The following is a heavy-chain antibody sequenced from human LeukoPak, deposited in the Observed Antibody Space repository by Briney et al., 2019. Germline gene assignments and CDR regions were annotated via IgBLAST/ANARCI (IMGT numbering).Heavy chain of an antibody. CDR1: GYTFTSYY. Sequence: APVKVSCKASGYTFTSYYMHWVRQAPGQGLEWMGIINPSGGSTSYAQKFQGRVTMTRDTSTSTVYMELSSLRSEDTAVYYCARDQEDTAMVDYYYYYMDVWGKGTTVTVSS. CDR3: ARDQEDTAMVDYYYYYMDV. V-gene: IGHV1-46*01. CDR2: INPSGGST. D-gene: IGHD5-18*01. J-gene: IGHJ6*03.